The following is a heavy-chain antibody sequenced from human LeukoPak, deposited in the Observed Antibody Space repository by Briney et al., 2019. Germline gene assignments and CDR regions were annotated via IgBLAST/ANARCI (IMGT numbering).Heavy chain of an antibody. V-gene: IGHV3-30*02. Sequence: GGSLRLSCAASGFTFSSYGMHWVRQAPGKGLDWVAFIRYDGRNKYYADSVKGRFTISRDNSKNTLYLQMNSLRAEDTAVYYCARGGGSHGLENFDYWGQGTLVTVSS. D-gene: IGHD5-12*01. CDR3: ARGGGSHGLENFDY. CDR1: GFTFSSYG. CDR2: IRYDGRNK. J-gene: IGHJ4*02.